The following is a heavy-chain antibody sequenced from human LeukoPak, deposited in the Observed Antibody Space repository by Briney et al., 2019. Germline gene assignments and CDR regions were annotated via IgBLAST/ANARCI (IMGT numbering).Heavy chain of an antibody. CDR1: GYSFTSYW. CDR2: IYPGDSDT. J-gene: IGHJ4*02. Sequence: GESLKISCKGSGYSFTSYWIGSVRQMPGKGLEWMGIIYPGDSDTRYSTSFQGQVTISADKSISTAYLQWSSLKASDTAMYYCARCPGYYYGSGSYYKTYYFDYWGQGTLVTVSS. CDR3: ARCPGYYYGSGSYYKTYYFDY. D-gene: IGHD3-10*01. V-gene: IGHV5-51*01.